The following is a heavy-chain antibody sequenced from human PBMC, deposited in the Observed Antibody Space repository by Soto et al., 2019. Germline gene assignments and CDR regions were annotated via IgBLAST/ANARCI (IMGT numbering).Heavy chain of an antibody. CDR2: IYYSGST. V-gene: IGHV4-59*01. CDR1: GGSISTYY. Sequence: QVQLQESGPGLVKPSETLSLTCTVSGGSISTYYWSWIRQPPGKGLEWIGYIYYSGSTNYNPSLKSRVTISLDTSKNQFSLRRSSVNAADTAVYYCARENYSSGWYYWFDPWGQGTPVTVSS. CDR3: ARENYSSGWYYWFDP. J-gene: IGHJ5*02. D-gene: IGHD6-19*01.